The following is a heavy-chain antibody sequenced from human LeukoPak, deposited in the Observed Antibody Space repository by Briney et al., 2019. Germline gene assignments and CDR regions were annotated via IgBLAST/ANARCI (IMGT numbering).Heavy chain of an antibody. CDR2: ISSSSSYI. CDR1: GFTFSSYS. CDR3: ATLAVAGNYYYYYMDV. J-gene: IGHJ6*03. Sequence: GGSLRLSCAASGFTFSSYSMNWVRQAPGKGLEWVSSISSSSSYIYYADSVKGRFTISRDNAKNSLYLQMNSLRAEDTAVYYCATLAVAGNYYYYYMDVWGKGTTVTVSS. D-gene: IGHD6-19*01. V-gene: IGHV3-21*01.